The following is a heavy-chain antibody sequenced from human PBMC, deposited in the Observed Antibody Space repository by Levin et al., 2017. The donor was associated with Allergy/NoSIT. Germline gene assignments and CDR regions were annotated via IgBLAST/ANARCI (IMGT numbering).Heavy chain of an antibody. D-gene: IGHD2-2*01. CDR3: ARDLGSTSFVAEGVFDY. CDR2: INPSGGST. J-gene: IGHJ4*02. CDR1: GYTFTSYY. V-gene: IGHV1-46*01. Sequence: ASVKVSCKASGYTFTSYYMHWVRQAPGQGLEWMGIINPSGGSTSYAQKFQGRVTMTRDTSTSTVYMELSSLRSEDTAVYYCARDLGSTSFVAEGVFDYWGQGTLVTVSS.